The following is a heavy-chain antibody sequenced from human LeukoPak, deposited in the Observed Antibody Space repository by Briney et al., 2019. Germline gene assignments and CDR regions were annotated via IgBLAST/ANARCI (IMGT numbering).Heavy chain of an antibody. CDR1: GYTFTSYD. CDR3: ARGRYYYDSSGYWAFDI. CDR2: MNPNSGNT. D-gene: IGHD3-22*01. Sequence: ASVKVSCKASGYTFTSYDINWVRQATGQGLEWLGWMNPNSGNTGYAQKFQGRVTMTRNTSTSTAYMELSSLRSEATAVYYCARGRYYYDSSGYWAFDIWGQGTMVTVSS. V-gene: IGHV1-8*01. J-gene: IGHJ3*02.